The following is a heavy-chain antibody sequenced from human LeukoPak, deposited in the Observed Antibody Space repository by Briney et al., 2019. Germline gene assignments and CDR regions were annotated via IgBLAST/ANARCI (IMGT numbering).Heavy chain of an antibody. CDR2: INHSGST. Sequence: SETLSLTCAVYGGSFSGYYWSWIRQPPGKGLEWIGEINHSGSTNYNPSLKSRVTISVDTSKNQFSLKLSSVTAADTAVYYCARRDSSGGYTYHDYWGQGTLVTVSS. D-gene: IGHD3-22*01. CDR1: GGSFSGYY. V-gene: IGHV4-34*01. CDR3: ARRDSSGGYTYHDY. J-gene: IGHJ4*02.